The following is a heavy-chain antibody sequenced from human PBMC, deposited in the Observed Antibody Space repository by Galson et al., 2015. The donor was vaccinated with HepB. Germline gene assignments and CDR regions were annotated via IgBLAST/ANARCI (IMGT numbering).Heavy chain of an antibody. J-gene: IGHJ5*02. CDR1: GYTFTSYG. Sequence: SVKVSCKASGYTFTSYGISWVRQAPGQGLEWMGWISAYNGNTNYAQKLQGRVTMTTDTSTSTAYMELRSLRSDDTAVYYCARELGCSSTSCYTWGWFDPWGQGTLVTVSS. V-gene: IGHV1-18*04. CDR3: ARELGCSSTSCYTWGWFDP. D-gene: IGHD2-2*02. CDR2: ISAYNGNT.